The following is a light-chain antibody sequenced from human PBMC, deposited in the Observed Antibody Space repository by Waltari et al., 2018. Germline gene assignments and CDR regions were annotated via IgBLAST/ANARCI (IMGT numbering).Light chain of an antibody. Sequence: NFMLTQPHSVSESPGKTVTISCTRSSGSIASKDVQWYQQRPGSSPTNVIYEDKQRPSGVPDRFSGSIDSSSNSASLTISGLKTEDEADYYCQSYDSANHWVFGGGTKLTVL. J-gene: IGLJ3*02. CDR3: QSYDSANHWV. V-gene: IGLV6-57*01. CDR2: EDK. CDR1: SGSIASKD.